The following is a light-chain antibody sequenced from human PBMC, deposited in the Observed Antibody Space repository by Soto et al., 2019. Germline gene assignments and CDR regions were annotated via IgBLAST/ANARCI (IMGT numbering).Light chain of an antibody. J-gene: IGKJ2*01. CDR3: QQRSNWLYT. Sequence: EIVLTQSPATLSLSPGERATLSCRASQTISSYLAWYQHKPGQAPRLLIYDTSHRATGIPARFSGSGSGTDFTLTISSLEPEDFAVYYCQQRSNWLYTFGQGTKLEI. CDR2: DTS. V-gene: IGKV3-11*01. CDR1: QTISSY.